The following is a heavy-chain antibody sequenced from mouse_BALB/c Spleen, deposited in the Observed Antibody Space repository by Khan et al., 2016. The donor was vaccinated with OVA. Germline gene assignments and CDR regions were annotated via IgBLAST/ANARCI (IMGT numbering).Heavy chain of an antibody. J-gene: IGHJ3*01. Sequence: VQLKESGPGLVKPSQSLSLTCTVTGYSITSEYTWNWIRQFPGNKLEWMGFISYSGNTRYNPSLKSRISITRDTSKNPFFLQLNSVTSEDTATNYRERKDYYGYDQFPDWGQGTLVTVSA. V-gene: IGHV3-2*02. CDR1: GYSITSEYT. D-gene: IGHD2-2*01. CDR2: ISYSGNT. CDR3: ERKDYYGYDQFPD.